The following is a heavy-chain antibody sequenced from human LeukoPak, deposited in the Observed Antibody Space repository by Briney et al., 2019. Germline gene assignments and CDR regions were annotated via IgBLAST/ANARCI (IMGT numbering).Heavy chain of an antibody. Sequence: GGSLRLSCAASGFTFGNHWMSWVRQAPGRGLEWVANIKQDGSEKYYVDSVKGRFTVSRDNAKNSLYLQMNSLRAEDTAVYYCAREHTTPGLLFAWWGQGTLVTVSS. CDR2: IKQDGSEK. CDR1: GFTFGNHW. V-gene: IGHV3-7*01. J-gene: IGHJ4*02. D-gene: IGHD5-12*01. CDR3: AREHTTPGLLFAW.